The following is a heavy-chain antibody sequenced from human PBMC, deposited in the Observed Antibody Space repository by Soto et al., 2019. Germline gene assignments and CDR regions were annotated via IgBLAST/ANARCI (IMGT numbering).Heavy chain of an antibody. CDR3: ARAEIVTAKPYYYHNGMDV. Sequence: GPSVKVSCKASGDTFRSYAISWMRQAPGQGLEWMGGVFPIFDIANYAPKFQGRVTISADESTSTAYMELSSLRSEDTALYYCARAEIVTAKPYYYHNGMDVWGQGTTVTVSS. D-gene: IGHD2-21*02. CDR1: GDTFRSYA. V-gene: IGHV1-69*13. CDR2: VFPIFDIA. J-gene: IGHJ6*02.